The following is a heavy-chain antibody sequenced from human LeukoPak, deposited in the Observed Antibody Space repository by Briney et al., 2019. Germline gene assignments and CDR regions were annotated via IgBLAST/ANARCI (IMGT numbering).Heavy chain of an antibody. Sequence: GGSLRLSCAASGFTVSSNYMSWVRQAPGKGLEWVSVIYSGGSTYYADSVKGRFTISRDNSKNTLYLQMNSLRAEDTAVYYCARKSRYYDSSGYFYWGQGTLVTVSS. V-gene: IGHV3-53*01. D-gene: IGHD3-22*01. CDR2: IYSGGST. CDR1: GFTVSSNY. J-gene: IGHJ4*02. CDR3: ARKSRYYDSSGYFY.